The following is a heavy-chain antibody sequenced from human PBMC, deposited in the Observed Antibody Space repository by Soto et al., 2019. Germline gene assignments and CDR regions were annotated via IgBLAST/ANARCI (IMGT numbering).Heavy chain of an antibody. CDR2: TSGSGGST. D-gene: IGHD5-12*01. Sequence: EVQLLESGGGLVQPGGSLRLSCAASGFTFSSCAMTWVRQAPGKGLEWVSATSGSGGSTYYADSVKGRFTISRDNSKNTLYLQMNSLRAEDTAVYYCAKDQVDVVAMSKDAFDVWGQGTMVAVSS. J-gene: IGHJ3*01. CDR3: AKDQVDVVAMSKDAFDV. V-gene: IGHV3-23*01. CDR1: GFTFSSCA.